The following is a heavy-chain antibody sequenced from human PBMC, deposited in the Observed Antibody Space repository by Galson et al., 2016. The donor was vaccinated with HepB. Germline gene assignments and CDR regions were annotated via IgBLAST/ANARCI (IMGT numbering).Heavy chain of an antibody. Sequence: ETLSLTCTVSGGSIITTSYYWGWVRQPPGKGLGWIGSIYYTGTTYYTPSLRSRLTISVYSPSNQFSMNLNSVTAADTAVYCCAREMGYGAFDIWGQGTMITVSS. J-gene: IGHJ3*02. V-gene: IGHV4-39*01. CDR2: IYYTGTT. D-gene: IGHD2-15*01. CDR1: GGSIITTSYY. CDR3: AREMGYGAFDI.